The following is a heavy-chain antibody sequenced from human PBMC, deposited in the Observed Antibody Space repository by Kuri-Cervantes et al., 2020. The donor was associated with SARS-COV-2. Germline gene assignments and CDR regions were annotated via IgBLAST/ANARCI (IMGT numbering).Heavy chain of an antibody. CDR2: ISGSGGST. CDR3: AKEGRVPAARYYYYGVDV. CDR1: GFTFSSYA. J-gene: IGHJ6*02. V-gene: IGHV3-23*01. Sequence: GEALKISCAASGFTFSSYAMSWVRQAPGKGLEWVSAISGSGGSTYYADSVKGRFTISRDNSKNTLYLQMNSLRAEDTAVYYCAKEGRVPAARYYYYGVDVWGQGTTVTVSS. D-gene: IGHD2-2*01.